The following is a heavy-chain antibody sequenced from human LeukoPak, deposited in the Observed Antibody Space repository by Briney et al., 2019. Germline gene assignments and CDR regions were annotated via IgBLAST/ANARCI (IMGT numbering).Heavy chain of an antibody. D-gene: IGHD3-22*01. Sequence: SVKVSCKASGGTFTSCAISWVRQAPGQGLEWMGGIIPIFGTANYAQKFQGRVTITTDESTSTAYMELSSLRSEDTAVYYCARNYYDSSLDYYYYYMDVGGKGTTVTVSS. J-gene: IGHJ6*03. CDR3: ARNYYDSSLDYYYYYMDV. CDR1: GGTFTSCA. V-gene: IGHV1-69*05. CDR2: IIPIFGTA.